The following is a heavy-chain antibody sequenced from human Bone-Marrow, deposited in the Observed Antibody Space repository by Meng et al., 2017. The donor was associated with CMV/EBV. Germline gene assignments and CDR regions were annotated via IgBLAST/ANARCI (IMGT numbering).Heavy chain of an antibody. CDR1: GFTFSSYW. D-gene: IGHD5-18*01. CDR2: ISSSSSYI. J-gene: IGHJ6*02. CDR3: ARDRYTAMVTWDYYYYYGMDV. Sequence: GESLKISCAASGFTFSSYWMSWVRQAPGKGLEWVSSISSSSSYIYYADSVKGRFTISRDNAKNSLYLQMNSLRAEDTAVYYCARDRYTAMVTWDYYYYYGMDVWGQGTTVTVSS. V-gene: IGHV3-21*01.